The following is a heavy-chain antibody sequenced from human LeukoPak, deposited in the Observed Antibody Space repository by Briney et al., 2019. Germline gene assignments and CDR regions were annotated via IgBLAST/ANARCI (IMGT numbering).Heavy chain of an antibody. Sequence: GGSLRLSCAASGFTFSSYWMSWVRQAPGKGLEWVANIKQDGSEKYYADSVKGRFTISRDNSKNTLYLQMNSLRAEDTAVYYCAKDASLTIFGVVTDPYYYYGMDVWGQGTTVTVSS. CDR2: IKQDGSEK. CDR1: GFTFSSYW. J-gene: IGHJ6*02. V-gene: IGHV3-7*04. CDR3: AKDASLTIFGVVTDPYYYYGMDV. D-gene: IGHD3-3*01.